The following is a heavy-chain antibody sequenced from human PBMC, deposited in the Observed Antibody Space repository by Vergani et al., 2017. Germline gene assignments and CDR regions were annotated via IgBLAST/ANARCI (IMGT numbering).Heavy chain of an antibody. D-gene: IGHD3-22*01. CDR2: ITSSSTII. CDR1: GFTFSSYS. J-gene: IGHJ4*02. CDR3: ARGPPTYDSSAYYYY. V-gene: IGHV3-48*02. Sequence: EVQLVESGGGLVQPGGSLRLSCAASGFTFSSYSMNWVRQAPGKGLEWVSYITSSSTIIYYADSGKGRFTISRDNAENSLYLQMNSLRDEDTAVYYCARGPPTYDSSAYYYYWGQGTLVTVSS.